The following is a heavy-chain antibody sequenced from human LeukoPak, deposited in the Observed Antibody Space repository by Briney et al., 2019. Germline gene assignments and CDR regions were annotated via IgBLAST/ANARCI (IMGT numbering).Heavy chain of an antibody. CDR2: IYTSGST. CDR3: ARDKYQLLSHAFDI. J-gene: IGHJ3*02. D-gene: IGHD2-2*01. CDR1: GGSISSYY. Sequence: SETLSLTCTVSGGSISSYYWSWIRQPAGKGLEWIGRIYTSGSTNYNPSLKSRVTMSVDTSKNQFSLKLSSVTAADTAVYYCARDKYQLLSHAFDIWGQGTMVTVSS. V-gene: IGHV4-4*07.